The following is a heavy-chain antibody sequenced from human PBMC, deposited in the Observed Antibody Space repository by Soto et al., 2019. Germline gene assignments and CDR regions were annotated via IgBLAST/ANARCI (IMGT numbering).Heavy chain of an antibody. J-gene: IGHJ6*02. D-gene: IGHD1-26*01. CDR1: GYTFTSYG. CDR3: ARVGKVGYYYYYYGMDV. Sequence: QVQLVQSGAEVKKPGASVKVSCKASGYTFTSYGISWVRQAPRQGLEWMGWISAYNGNTNYAQKLQGRVTMTTDTSTSTAYMELRSLRSDDTAVYYCARVGKVGYYYYYYGMDVWGQGTTVTVSS. CDR2: ISAYNGNT. V-gene: IGHV1-18*01.